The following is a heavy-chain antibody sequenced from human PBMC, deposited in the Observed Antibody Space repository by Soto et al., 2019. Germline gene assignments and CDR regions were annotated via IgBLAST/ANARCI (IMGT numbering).Heavy chain of an antibody. CDR1: GFTFSDSY. D-gene: IGHD3-10*01. J-gene: IGHJ4*02. CDR3: ASDPYYYASEY. CDR2: ISGSGDTI. Sequence: GGSLRLSXAASGFTFSDSYMTWIRQAPGKGLEWISYISGSGDTIYYADSVKGRFTVSRDNAKNSLYLQMNSLRAEETAVYYCASDPYYYASEYWGQGTLVTVSS. V-gene: IGHV3-11*01.